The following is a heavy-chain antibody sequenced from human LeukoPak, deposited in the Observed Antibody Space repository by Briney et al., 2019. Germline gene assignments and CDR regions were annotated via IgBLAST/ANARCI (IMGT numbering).Heavy chain of an antibody. Sequence: GGSPRLSCAASGFTFSSYSMNWVRQAPGKGLEWVSSISSSSSYIYYADSVKGRFTISRDNAKNSLYLQMNSLRAEDTAVYYCARAVQLERQRIYYYYYGMDVWGKGTTVTVSS. CDR2: ISSSSSYI. CDR3: ARAVQLERQRIYYYYYGMDV. CDR1: GFTFSSYS. D-gene: IGHD1-1*01. V-gene: IGHV3-21*01. J-gene: IGHJ6*04.